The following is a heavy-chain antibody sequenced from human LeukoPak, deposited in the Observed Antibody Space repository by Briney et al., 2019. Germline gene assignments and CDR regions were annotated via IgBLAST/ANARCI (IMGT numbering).Heavy chain of an antibody. CDR1: GGSFSGYY. CDR3: ARDKSSLAVRGVYFDY. V-gene: IGHV4-34*01. J-gene: IGHJ4*02. CDR2: INHSGST. Sequence: SETLSLNCAVYGGSFSGYYWSWIRQPPGKGLEWIGEINHSGSTNYNPSLKSRVTISVDTSKNQFSLKLSSVTAADTAVYYCARDKSSLAVRGVYFDYWGQGTLVTVSS. D-gene: IGHD3-10*01.